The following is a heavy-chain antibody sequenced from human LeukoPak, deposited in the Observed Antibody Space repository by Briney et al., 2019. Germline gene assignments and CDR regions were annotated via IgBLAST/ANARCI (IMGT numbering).Heavy chain of an antibody. CDR3: AKSDYGDFLDALDI. CDR2: ISYDGSDK. Sequence: GRSLRLSCAASGFTFSNYGMHWVRQAPGKGLEWVAVISYDGSDKYYADSVKGGFTISRDISQNTLYLQMSSLRAEDTAIYYCAKSDYGDFLDALDIWGQGTMVTVSS. CDR1: GFTFSNYG. D-gene: IGHD4-17*01. V-gene: IGHV3-30*18. J-gene: IGHJ3*02.